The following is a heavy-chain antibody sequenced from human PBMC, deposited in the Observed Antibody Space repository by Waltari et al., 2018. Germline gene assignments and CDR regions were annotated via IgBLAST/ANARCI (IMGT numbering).Heavy chain of an antibody. J-gene: IGHJ5*02. V-gene: IGHV4-39*01. Sequence: QLQLQESGPGLVRPSETLSLTCSVAGGSISRGSFYWGWIRKSPGKGLEWIGSIYYSGSTDYNSNLKSRVTISGDTSKNQFSLKLSSVTAADTAVYYCARHWKKSGYRFDPWGQGTLVTVSS. CDR1: GGSISRGSFY. D-gene: IGHD5-12*01. CDR3: ARHWKKSGYRFDP. CDR2: IYYSGST.